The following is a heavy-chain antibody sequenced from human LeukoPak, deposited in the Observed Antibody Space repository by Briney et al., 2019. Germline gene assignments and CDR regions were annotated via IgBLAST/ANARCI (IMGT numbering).Heavy chain of an antibody. CDR3: ARDRLLNYYFDY. V-gene: IGHV3-66*02. J-gene: IGHJ4*02. CDR1: GFTVSSNY. Sequence: GGSLRLSCAASGFTVSSNYMSWVRQAPGKGLEWVSVIYSGGSTYYADSVKGRFTISRDNSKNTLYLQMNSLRAEDTAVYYCARDRLLNYYFDYWGQGTLVTASS. CDR2: IYSGGST.